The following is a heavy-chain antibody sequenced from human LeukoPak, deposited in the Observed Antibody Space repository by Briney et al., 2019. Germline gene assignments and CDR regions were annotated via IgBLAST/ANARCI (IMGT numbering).Heavy chain of an antibody. CDR2: IWYDGSNK. Sequence: GGSLRLSCAASGFISSSYWMSWVRQAPGKGLEWVAVIWYDGSNKYYADSVKGRFTISRDNSKNTLYLQMNSLRAEDTAVYYCARELRGYSYGYVFGYWGQGTLVTVSS. CDR3: ARELRGYSYGYVFGY. J-gene: IGHJ4*02. V-gene: IGHV3-33*08. D-gene: IGHD5-18*01. CDR1: GFISSSYW.